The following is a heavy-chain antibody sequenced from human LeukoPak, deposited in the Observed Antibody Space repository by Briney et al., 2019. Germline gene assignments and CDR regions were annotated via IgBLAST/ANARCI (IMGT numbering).Heavy chain of an antibody. V-gene: IGHV1-69*01. CDR1: GGTFSSYA. J-gene: IGHJ4*02. CDR2: IIPTFGTA. CDR3: ARDRREGGFDY. Sequence: ASVKVSCKASGGTFSSYASSWVRQAPGQGLEWMGGIIPTFGTANYAQKFQGRVTITADESTSTAYMELSSLRSEDTAVYYCARDRREGGFDYWGQGTLITVSS. D-gene: IGHD1-26*01.